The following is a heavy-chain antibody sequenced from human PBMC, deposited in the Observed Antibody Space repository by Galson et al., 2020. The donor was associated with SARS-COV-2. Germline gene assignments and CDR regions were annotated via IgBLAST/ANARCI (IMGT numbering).Heavy chain of an antibody. J-gene: IGHJ3*02. Sequence: GGSLRLSCAASGFTFSHYDMHWVRQATGKGLEWVSTIGTSSDTFYPDSVKGRFTISRENAKNSFFLQMNSLKIGDTAVYYCAAGPLCNSSSCPTSDAFGIWGQGTVVTVSS. CDR3: AAGPLCNSSSCPTSDAFGI. CDR2: IGTSSDT. D-gene: IGHD2-2*01. CDR1: GFTFSHYD. V-gene: IGHV3-13*01.